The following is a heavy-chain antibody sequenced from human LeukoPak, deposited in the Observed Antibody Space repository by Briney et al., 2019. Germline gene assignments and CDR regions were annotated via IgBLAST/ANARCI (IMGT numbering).Heavy chain of an antibody. V-gene: IGHV4-61*02. D-gene: IGHD2-15*01. CDR2: IYTSGST. CDR1: GGSISSGSYY. J-gene: IGHJ4*02. CDR3: ARVSGGTRDY. Sequence: SETLSLTCTVSGGSISSGSYYWSWIRQPAGKGLEWIGRIYTSGSTNYNPSLESRVTISVDTSKNQFSLKLSSVTAADTAVYYCARVSGGTRDYWGQGTLVTVSS.